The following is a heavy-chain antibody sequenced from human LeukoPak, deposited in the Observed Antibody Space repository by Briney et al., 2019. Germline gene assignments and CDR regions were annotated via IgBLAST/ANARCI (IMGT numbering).Heavy chain of an antibody. CDR1: GYTFTSYG. J-gene: IGHJ5*02. CDR3: ARLSSHYGDYKVDP. Sequence: ASVKVSCKASGYTFTSYGISWVRQPPAQGLEWMGWMNPHSGKTGYAQNFQGRVTMTRDTSISTAYMELSSLRSEDTAVYYCARLSSHYGDYKVDPWGQGTLVTVSS. CDR2: MNPHSGKT. V-gene: IGHV1-8*02. D-gene: IGHD4-17*01.